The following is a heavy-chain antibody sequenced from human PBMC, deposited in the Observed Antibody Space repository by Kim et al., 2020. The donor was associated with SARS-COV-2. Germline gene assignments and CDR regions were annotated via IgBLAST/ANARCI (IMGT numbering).Heavy chain of an antibody. CDR3: ARCIRGSSSWYVWGYYGMDV. Sequence: GGSLRLSCAASGFTFSSYWMHWVRQAPGKGLVWVSRINSDGSSTSYADSVKGRFTISRDNAKNTLYLQMNSLRAEDTAVYYCARCIRGSSSWYVWGYYGMDVWGQGTTVTVSS. V-gene: IGHV3-74*01. CDR2: INSDGSST. J-gene: IGHJ6*02. D-gene: IGHD6-13*01. CDR1: GFTFSSYW.